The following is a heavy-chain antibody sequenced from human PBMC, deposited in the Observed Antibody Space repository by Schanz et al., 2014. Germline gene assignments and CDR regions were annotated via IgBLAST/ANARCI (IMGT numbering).Heavy chain of an antibody. D-gene: IGHD6-25*01. CDR1: GDSISSGGYY. CDR2: TYTSGST. Sequence: QVQLQESGPGLVKPSQTLSLTCTVSGDSISSGGYYWSWIRQHPGKALEWIGRTYTSGSTNYNPSLKSRVTKPLDTSKNQSSLKLSSVTAADTAVYYCAREPLSGYNWFDPWGQGSLVTVSS. J-gene: IGHJ5*02. V-gene: IGHV4-61*02. CDR3: AREPLSGYNWFDP.